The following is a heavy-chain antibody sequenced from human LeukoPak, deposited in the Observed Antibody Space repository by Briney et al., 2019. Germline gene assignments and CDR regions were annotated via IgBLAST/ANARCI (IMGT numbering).Heavy chain of an antibody. CDR1: GFTFSNYD. CDR2: ISYDGSNK. Sequence: GRSLRLSCAASGFTFSNYDMHWVRQAPGKGLEWVAVISYDGSNKYYADSVKGRFTISRDNSKNTLYLQMNSLTAEDTAVYYCAKGRYTPDPWGQGTLVTVSS. CDR3: AKGRYTPDP. J-gene: IGHJ5*02. D-gene: IGHD5-18*01. V-gene: IGHV3-30*18.